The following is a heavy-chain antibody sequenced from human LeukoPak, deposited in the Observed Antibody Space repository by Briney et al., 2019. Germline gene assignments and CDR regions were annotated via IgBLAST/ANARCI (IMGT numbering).Heavy chain of an antibody. V-gene: IGHV1-46*01. CDR1: GYAFTDYY. CDR3: TRTMGYRPVAGLKEKWFDP. J-gene: IGHJ5*02. D-gene: IGHD6-19*01. Sequence: ASVKVSCTTSGYAFTDYYVHWVRQAPGLGLEWMGIINPLRGITIYAQKFQGRVTMTTDTSTSTVYMDLSSLTSADTAVYYCTRTMGYRPVAGLKEKWFDPWGQGTLVTVSS. CDR2: INPLRGIT.